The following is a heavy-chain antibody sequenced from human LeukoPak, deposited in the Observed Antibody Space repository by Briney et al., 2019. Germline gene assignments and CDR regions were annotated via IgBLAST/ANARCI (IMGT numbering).Heavy chain of an antibody. V-gene: IGHV3-21*01. CDR1: GFTFSSYS. D-gene: IGHD3-10*02. CDR3: AELGITMIGGV. CDR2: ISSSSYI. Sequence: GGSLRLSCVASGFTFSSYSMNWVRQAPGKGLEWVSSISSSSYIYDADSVKGRFTISRDNAKNSLYLQMNSLRAEDTAVYYCAELGITMIGGVWGKGTTVTISS. J-gene: IGHJ6*04.